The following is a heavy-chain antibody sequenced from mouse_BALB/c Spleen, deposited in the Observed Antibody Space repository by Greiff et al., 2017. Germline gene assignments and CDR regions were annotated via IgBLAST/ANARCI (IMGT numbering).Heavy chain of an antibody. CDR1: GYSFTGYT. V-gene: IGHV1-18*01. Sequence: EVQLQQSGPELVKPGASMKISCKASGYSFTGYTMNWVKQSHGKNLEWIGLINPYNGCTSYNQKLKGKTTLTVDKSSSTAYKELLSLTCEDSAVYYSSRYTTVVPFDYWGQGTTLTVSS. CDR2: INPYNGCT. CDR3: SRYTTVVPFDY. D-gene: IGHD1-1*01. J-gene: IGHJ2*01.